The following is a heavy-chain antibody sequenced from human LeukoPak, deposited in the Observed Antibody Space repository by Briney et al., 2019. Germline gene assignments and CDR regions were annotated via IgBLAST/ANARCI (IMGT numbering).Heavy chain of an antibody. V-gene: IGHV4-4*02. J-gene: IGHJ4*02. CDR3: ARAGYSNRWDGVDY. D-gene: IGHD2/OR15-2a*01. CDR2: IYHSGST. Sequence: PSGTLSLTCAVSGGSFSSSNWWGWVRQPPGKGLEWIGEIYHSGSTNYNPSLKSRVTISVDKSKNQFSLKLSSVTAADTAVYYCARAGYSNRWDGVDYWGQGTLVTVSS. CDR1: GGSFSSSNW.